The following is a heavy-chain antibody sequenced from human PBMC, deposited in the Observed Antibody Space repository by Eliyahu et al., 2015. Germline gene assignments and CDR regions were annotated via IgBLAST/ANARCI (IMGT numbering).Heavy chain of an antibody. V-gene: IGHV6-1*01. J-gene: IGHJ5*02. CDR3: ARDVGRGWKNRFDP. Sequence: QVQLQQSGPGLVKASQXLSLXCSXSGDSVXXXTVXWNWIRQSPSRGLEWLGRTYYRSTWLNEYGLSVKGRITINPDTSKNQFSLHLMSVSPEDTATYYCARDVGRGWKNRFDPWGHGTLVTVSS. CDR1: GDSVXXXTVX. D-gene: IGHD6-19*01. CDR2: TYYRSTWLN.